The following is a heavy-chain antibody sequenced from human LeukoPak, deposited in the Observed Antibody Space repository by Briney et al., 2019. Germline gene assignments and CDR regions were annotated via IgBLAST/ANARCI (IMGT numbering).Heavy chain of an antibody. J-gene: IGHJ6*03. CDR3: GITNYNPSLKSRVTISEDTSKNQFSLKLSSVTAADTAVYYCARVVSGYVISRYYYYMDV. Sequence: DSVSVTCNVSGYSVSGYYMRWMRQPPGKGLEWMGYIYYSGIATYNPSHNRGVTILNETTNNRSALKVSCVSGADDAVYYSGITNYNPSLKSRVTISEDTSKNQFSLKLSSVTAADTAVYYCARVVSGYVISRYYYYMDVWGKGTTVTVSS. V-gene: IGHV4-59*02. CDR2: IYYSGIA. CDR1: GYSVSGYY. D-gene: IGHD3-10*01.